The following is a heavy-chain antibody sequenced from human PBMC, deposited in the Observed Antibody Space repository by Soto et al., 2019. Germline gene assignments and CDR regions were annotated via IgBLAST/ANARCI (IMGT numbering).Heavy chain of an antibody. CDR3: AREYTAWPLAYGLDV. Sequence: PGGSLRLSCVGSGFTFSTYSINWVRQAPGKGLEWVSSISSRSDIYYADSVKGRFAISRDNAKNSVSLQMNSLRAEDTAVYYCAREYTAWPLAYGLDVWGQGTTVTVSS. J-gene: IGHJ6*02. D-gene: IGHD2-2*02. V-gene: IGHV3-21*01. CDR2: ISSRSDI. CDR1: GFTFSTYS.